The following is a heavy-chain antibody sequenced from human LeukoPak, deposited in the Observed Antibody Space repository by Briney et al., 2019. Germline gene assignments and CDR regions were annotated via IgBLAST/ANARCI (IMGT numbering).Heavy chain of an antibody. CDR1: GFTFGTYA. J-gene: IGHJ4*02. CDR3: AKGTWRLGY. D-gene: IGHD1-1*01. V-gene: IGHV3-23*01. CDR2: ISGSGDGT. Sequence: SGGSLRLSCAASGFTFGTYAMNWVRQAPGKGPEWVSGISGSGDGTYYADSVKGRFTISRDNSKNTLYLQMNSLRAEDTALYYCAKGTWRLGYWGQGTLVTVSS.